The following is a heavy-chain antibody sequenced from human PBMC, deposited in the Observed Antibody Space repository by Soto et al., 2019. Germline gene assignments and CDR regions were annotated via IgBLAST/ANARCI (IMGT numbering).Heavy chain of an antibody. Sequence: SETLSLTCTVSDGSISSYYWSWIRQPPGKGLEWIGYIYYSGSTNYNPSLKSRVTISVDTSKNQFSLKLSSVTAADTAVYYCDRAKDDSSGLALDYWGQGTLVTVSS. CDR2: IYYSGST. CDR3: DRAKDDSSGLALDY. V-gene: IGHV4-59*08. D-gene: IGHD3-22*01. CDR1: DGSISSYY. J-gene: IGHJ4*02.